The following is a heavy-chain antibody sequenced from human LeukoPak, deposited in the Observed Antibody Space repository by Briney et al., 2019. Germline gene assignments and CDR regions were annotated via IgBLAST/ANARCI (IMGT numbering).Heavy chain of an antibody. CDR3: ARAGGYDPSTLVDY. CDR2: NSAYNGNT. CDR1: GYTFTSYG. J-gene: IGHJ4*02. D-gene: IGHD5-12*01. V-gene: IGHV1-18*01. Sequence: GASVKVSCKASGYTFTSYGISSVRQAPGHGLEGMGWNSAYNGNTNYAQKLQGRVTMTTDTSTSTAYMELRSLRSDDTAVYYCARAGGYDPSTLVDYRGQGTLVTVSS.